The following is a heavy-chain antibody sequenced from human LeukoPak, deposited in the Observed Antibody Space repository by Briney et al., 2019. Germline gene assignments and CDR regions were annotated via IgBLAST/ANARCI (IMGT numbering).Heavy chain of an antibody. CDR2: IYYSGST. Sequence: SETLSLTCTVSGGSISSSSYYWGWIRQPPGKGLEWIGSIYYSGSTYYNPSLKSRVTISVDTSKNQFSLKLSSVTAADTAVYYCARHAATKLRYFDWSHPPPSYYMDVWGKGTTVTISS. V-gene: IGHV4-39*01. CDR3: ARHAATKLRYFDWSHPPPSYYMDV. CDR1: GGSISSSSYY. J-gene: IGHJ6*03. D-gene: IGHD3-9*01.